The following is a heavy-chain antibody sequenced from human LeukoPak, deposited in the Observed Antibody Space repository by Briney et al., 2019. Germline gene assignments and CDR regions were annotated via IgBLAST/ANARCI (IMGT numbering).Heavy chain of an antibody. J-gene: IGHJ3*02. V-gene: IGHV1-69*05. CDR1: GYTFTSYA. Sequence: GASVKVSCKASGYTFTSYAMNWVRQAPGQGLEWMGGIIPIFGTANYAQKFQGRVTITTDESTSTAYMELSSLRSEDTAVYYCASPERGSTSNAFDIWGQGTMVTVSS. CDR3: ASPERGSTSNAFDI. CDR2: IIPIFGTA. D-gene: IGHD6-6*01.